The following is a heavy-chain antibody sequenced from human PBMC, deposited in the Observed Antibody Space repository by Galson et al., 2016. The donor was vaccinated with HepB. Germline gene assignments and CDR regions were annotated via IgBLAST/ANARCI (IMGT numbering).Heavy chain of an antibody. D-gene: IGHD3-16*01. V-gene: IGHV3-30*04. CDR2: ISYDGSNR. Sequence: SLRLSCAASGFSFISYAMHWFRQAPGKGLEWVAVISYDGSNRYYADSVKGRFTISRDNSKSTLYLQLKNLRAEDTAVYYCAKDGGPCKNLYWYFDLWGRGILVTVSS. J-gene: IGHJ2*01. CDR3: AKDGGPCKNLYWYFDL. CDR1: GFSFISYA.